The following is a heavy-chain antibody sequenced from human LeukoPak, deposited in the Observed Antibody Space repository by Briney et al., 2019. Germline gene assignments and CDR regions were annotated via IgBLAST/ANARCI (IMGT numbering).Heavy chain of an antibody. J-gene: IGHJ3*02. CDR2: ISGSGDST. Sequence: GGSLRLSSAASGFTFSSYVMSWVRQAPGEGLEWVSTISGSGDSTYYADSVKGRFTMSRDNSKSTLYLQMNSLRAEDTAVYYCAKAHLVGATSIGFDAFDIWGQGTMVTVSS. CDR1: GFTFSSYV. V-gene: IGHV3-23*01. D-gene: IGHD1-26*01. CDR3: AKAHLVGATSIGFDAFDI.